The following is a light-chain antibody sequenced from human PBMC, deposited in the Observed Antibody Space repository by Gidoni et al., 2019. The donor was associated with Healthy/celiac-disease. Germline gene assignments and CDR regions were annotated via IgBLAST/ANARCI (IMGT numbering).Light chain of an antibody. J-gene: IGLJ3*02. V-gene: IGLV2-14*01. CDR3: SSYTSSSTLEV. CDR2: DVS. Sequence: QSALTQSASEAGSAGQCITISCTGTSSDVGGYNYVSWSQQHPGKAPKLMIYDVSNRPSGVSKRFSGSKSGNTASLTISGLQAEDEADYYCSSYTSSSTLEVFGGGTKLTVL. CDR1: SSDVGGYNY.